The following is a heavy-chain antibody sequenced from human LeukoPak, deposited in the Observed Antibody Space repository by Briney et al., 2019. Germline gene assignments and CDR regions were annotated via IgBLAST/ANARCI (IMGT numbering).Heavy chain of an antibody. Sequence: GSLRLSCAASGFTFSSYAMHWVRQAPGKGLEWVAVISYDGSNKYYADSVKGRFTISRDNSKNTLYLRMNSLRAEDTAVYYCAREEVAGTDYWGQGTLVTVSS. CDR2: ISYDGSNK. V-gene: IGHV3-30-3*01. D-gene: IGHD6-19*01. J-gene: IGHJ4*02. CDR1: GFTFSSYA. CDR3: AREEVAGTDY.